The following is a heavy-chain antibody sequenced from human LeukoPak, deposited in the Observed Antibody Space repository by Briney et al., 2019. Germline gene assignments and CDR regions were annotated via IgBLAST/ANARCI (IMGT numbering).Heavy chain of an antibody. CDR3: ARADSSSSGAFDI. J-gene: IGHJ3*02. D-gene: IGHD6-6*01. Sequence: PGGSLRLSCAASGFTFSSYSMNWVRQAPGNGLEWVSSISSSSSYIYYAYSVKGRFTISRDNAKNSLYLQMNSLRAEDTAVYYCARADSSSSGAFDIWGQGTMVTVSS. V-gene: IGHV3-21*01. CDR2: ISSSSSYI. CDR1: GFTFSSYS.